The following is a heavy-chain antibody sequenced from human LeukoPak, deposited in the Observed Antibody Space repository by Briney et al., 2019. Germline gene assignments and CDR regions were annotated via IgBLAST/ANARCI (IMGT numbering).Heavy chain of an antibody. D-gene: IGHD3-10*01. CDR1: GYTFTSYD. V-gene: IGHV1-8*01. J-gene: IGHJ4*02. Sequence: ASVKVSCKASGYTFTSYDINWVRQATGQGLEWMGWMNPNSGNTGYAQKFQGRVTMTRNTSISTAYMELSSLRSEDTAVYYCARVLRITMVRGADTFDYWGQGTLVTVSS. CDR2: MNPNSGNT. CDR3: ARVLRITMVRGADTFDY.